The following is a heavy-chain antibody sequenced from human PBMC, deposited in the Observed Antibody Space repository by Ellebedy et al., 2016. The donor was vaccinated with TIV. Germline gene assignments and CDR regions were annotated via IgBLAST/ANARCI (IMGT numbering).Heavy chain of an antibody. D-gene: IGHD7-27*01. V-gene: IGHV3-7*01. CDR3: ARDKVPTVTGAWFDP. CDR1: GFSFRSYW. Sequence: GGSLRLSCVASGFSFRSYWMSWVRQAPGKGLEWVANIYQDGSTQYYVDSVKGRFTISRDNAKNSLYLQMNRLRAEDTAVYYCARDKVPTVTGAWFDPWGQGTLVSVSS. J-gene: IGHJ5*02. CDR2: IYQDGSTQ.